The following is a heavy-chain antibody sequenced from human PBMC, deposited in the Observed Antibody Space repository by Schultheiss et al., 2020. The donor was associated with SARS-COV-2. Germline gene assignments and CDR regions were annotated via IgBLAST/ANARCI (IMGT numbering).Heavy chain of an antibody. Sequence: LSLTCAVYGGSFSGYYWSWIRQPPGKGLEWISYISSGGTTMYYADSVKGRFTISRDNSKNTLYLQMNSLRAEDTAVYYCASLTSHDYWGQGTLVTVSS. J-gene: IGHJ4*02. CDR2: ISSGGTTM. CDR3: ASLTSHDY. V-gene: IGHV3-11*01. CDR1: GGSFSGYY.